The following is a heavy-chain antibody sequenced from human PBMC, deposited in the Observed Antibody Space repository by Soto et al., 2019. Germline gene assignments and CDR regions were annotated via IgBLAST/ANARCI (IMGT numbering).Heavy chain of an antibody. D-gene: IGHD5-12*01. Sequence: QITLKESGPTLVKPTQTLTLTCTFSGFSLSTSGVGVGWIRQPPGKALEWLALIYWDDDKRYSPSLKSRLTITKDTSKNLVVLIMTIMDPVDTATYYCAHRPDSGYDSHTGFDYWGQGTLVTVSS. CDR2: IYWDDDK. CDR3: AHRPDSGYDSHTGFDY. J-gene: IGHJ4*02. V-gene: IGHV2-5*02. CDR1: GFSLSTSGVG.